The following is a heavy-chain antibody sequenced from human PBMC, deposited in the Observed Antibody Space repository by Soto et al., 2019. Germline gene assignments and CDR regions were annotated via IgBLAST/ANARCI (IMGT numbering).Heavy chain of an antibody. V-gene: IGHV3-33*01. D-gene: IGHD3-3*01. Sequence: QVQLVESGGGVVQPGRSLRLSCAASGFTFSSYGMHWVRQAPGKGLEWVAVIWYDGSNKYYADSVKGRFTISRDNSKNTLYLQMNSMRAEDTAVYYCARDALRITIFGVVTTRYNWFDPWGQGTLVTGSS. CDR2: IWYDGSNK. J-gene: IGHJ5*02. CDR1: GFTFSSYG. CDR3: ARDALRITIFGVVTTRYNWFDP.